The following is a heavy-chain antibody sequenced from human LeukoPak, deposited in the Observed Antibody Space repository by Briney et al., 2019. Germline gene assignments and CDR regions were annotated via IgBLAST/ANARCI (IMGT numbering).Heavy chain of an antibody. D-gene: IGHD4-23*01. CDR1: GFTFIGYW. CDR2: INTDGRST. Sequence: GSLRLSCPASGFTFIGYWMHWVRQVPGKGLLWVSRINTDGRSTSYAGSVKARFTISRDNAKNTLHLKNNSLRDENTAVYYSARHTTLGNTDYWGQGTLVTVSS. CDR3: ARHTTLGNTDY. V-gene: IGHV3-74*03. J-gene: IGHJ4*02.